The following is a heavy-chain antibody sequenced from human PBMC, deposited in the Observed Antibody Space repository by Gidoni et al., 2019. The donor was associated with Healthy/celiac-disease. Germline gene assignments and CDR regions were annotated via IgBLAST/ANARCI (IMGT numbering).Heavy chain of an antibody. V-gene: IGHV4-31*03. D-gene: IGHD3-3*01. CDR2: IYYSGST. CDR1: GGSISSGGYY. Sequence: QVQLQESGPGLVKPSQTLSLTCTVSGGSISSGGYYWSWIRQHPGKGLEWIGYIYYSGSTSYNPSLKSRVTISVDTSKNQFSLKLSSVTAADTAVYYCASLRVRSASVGYFDYWGQGTLVTVSS. CDR3: ASLRVRSASVGYFDY. J-gene: IGHJ4*02.